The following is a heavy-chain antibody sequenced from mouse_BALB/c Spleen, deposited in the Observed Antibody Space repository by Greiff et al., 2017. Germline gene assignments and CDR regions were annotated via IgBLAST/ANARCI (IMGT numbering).Heavy chain of an antibody. CDR3: ARKLTGVYWYFDV. CDR1: GDSITSGY. CDR2: ISYSGST. Sequence: DVQLQESGPSLVKPSQTLSLTCSVTGDSITSGYWNWIRKFPGNKLEYMGYISYSGSTYYNPSLKSRISITRDTSKNQYYLQLNSVTTEDTATYYCARKLTGVYWYFDVWGAGTTVTVSS. V-gene: IGHV3-8*02. D-gene: IGHD4-1*01. J-gene: IGHJ1*01.